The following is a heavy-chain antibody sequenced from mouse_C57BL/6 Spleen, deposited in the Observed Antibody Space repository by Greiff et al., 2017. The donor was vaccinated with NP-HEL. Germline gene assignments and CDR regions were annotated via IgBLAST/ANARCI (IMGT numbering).Heavy chain of an antibody. CDR1: GYAFSSSW. V-gene: IGHV1-82*01. CDR2: IYPGDGDT. CDR3: ARWMTTVPYFDY. Sequence: QVQLQQSGPELVKPGASVKISCKASGYAFSSSWMNWVKQRPGKGLEWIGRIYPGDGDTNYNGKFKGKATLTADKSSSTAYMQLSSLTSEDSAVYFCARWMTTVPYFDYWGQGTTLTVSS. D-gene: IGHD1-1*01. J-gene: IGHJ2*01.